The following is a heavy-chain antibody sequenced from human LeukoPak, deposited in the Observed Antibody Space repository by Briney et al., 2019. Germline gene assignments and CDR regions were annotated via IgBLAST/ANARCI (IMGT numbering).Heavy chain of an antibody. Sequence: GGSLRLSCVASGFSFGTYWMTWVRQAPGKGLEWVALINPDGSERYYVDSVKGRCSISRDNSRSSLFLQIDSLRDDDAAVYYCARGNSGSFDDWGQGALVIVPS. CDR2: INPDGSER. D-gene: IGHD1-26*01. CDR1: GFSFGTYW. V-gene: IGHV3-7*01. CDR3: ARGNSGSFDD. J-gene: IGHJ4*02.